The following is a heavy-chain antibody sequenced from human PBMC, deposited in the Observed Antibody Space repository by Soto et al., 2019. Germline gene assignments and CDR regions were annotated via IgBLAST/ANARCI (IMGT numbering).Heavy chain of an antibody. J-gene: IGHJ3*02. CDR1: GGFVSSGSYY. Sequence: QVQLQQWGAGLLKPSETLSLTCAVYGGFVSSGSYYWSWIRQPPGKGLEWIGEMSHRGGTHFNPALKSRVTISVDTSKNQFSLKMSSGTAADTALYYCARVERGTATTVVDAFDIWGPGTMVTVSS. CDR3: ARVERGTATTVVDAFDI. CDR2: MSHRGGT. D-gene: IGHD1-1*01. V-gene: IGHV4-34*01.